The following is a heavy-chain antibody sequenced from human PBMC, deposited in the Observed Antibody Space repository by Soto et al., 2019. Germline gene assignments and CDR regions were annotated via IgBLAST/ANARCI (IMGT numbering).Heavy chain of an antibody. CDR1: GFTFSSYG. CDR2: ISYDGSNT. V-gene: IGHV3-30*18. D-gene: IGHD6-13*01. Sequence: GGSLRLSCAASGFTFSSYGMHWVRQAQGKGLEWVAVISYDGSNTYSADSVKGRFTISRDNSKNTLYLQMNSLRAEDTAVYYCAKDRKPSGIAAAGTFDSWGQGTLVTVSS. CDR3: AKDRKPSGIAAAGTFDS. J-gene: IGHJ4*02.